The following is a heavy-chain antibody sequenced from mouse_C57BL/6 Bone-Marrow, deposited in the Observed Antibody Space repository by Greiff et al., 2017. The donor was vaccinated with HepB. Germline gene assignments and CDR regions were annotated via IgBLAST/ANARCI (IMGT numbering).Heavy chain of an antibody. Sequence: QVQLQQSGAELVKPGASVKMSCKASGYTFTGYWITWVKQRPGQGLEWIGDIYPGSGSTNYNEKFKSKATLTVDTSSSTAYMQLSSLTSEDSAVYYCARRRYAMDYWGQGTSVTVSS. CDR1: GYTFTGYW. CDR2: IYPGSGST. CDR3: ARRRYAMDY. J-gene: IGHJ4*01. V-gene: IGHV1-55*01.